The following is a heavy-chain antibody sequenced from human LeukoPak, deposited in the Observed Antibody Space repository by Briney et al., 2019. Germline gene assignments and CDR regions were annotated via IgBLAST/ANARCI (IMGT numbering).Heavy chain of an antibody. CDR2: MNPNSGNT. V-gene: IGHV1-8*02. J-gene: IGHJ4*02. CDR3: ASVGSYCSSTSCSYYFDY. CDR1: GYTFTGYY. Sequence: ASVKVSCKASGYTFTGYYMHWVRQAPGQGLEWMGWMNPNSGNTGYAQKFQGRVTMTRNTSISTAYMELSSLRSEDTAVYYCASVGSYCSSTSCSYYFDYWGQGTLVTVSS. D-gene: IGHD2-2*01.